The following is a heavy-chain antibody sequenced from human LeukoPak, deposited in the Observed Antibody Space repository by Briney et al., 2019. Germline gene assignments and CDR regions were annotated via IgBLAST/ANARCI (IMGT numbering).Heavy chain of an antibody. CDR2: ISGSGGST. Sequence: GGSLRLSCAASGFTFSSYAMSWVRQAPGKGLEWVSAISGSGGSTYYADSVKGRFTISRDNSKNTLYLQMNSLRAEDTAVYYCAKAGGIAVASPIDYWGQGTLVTVSS. V-gene: IGHV3-23*01. J-gene: IGHJ4*02. CDR3: AKAGGIAVASPIDY. D-gene: IGHD6-19*01. CDR1: GFTFSSYA.